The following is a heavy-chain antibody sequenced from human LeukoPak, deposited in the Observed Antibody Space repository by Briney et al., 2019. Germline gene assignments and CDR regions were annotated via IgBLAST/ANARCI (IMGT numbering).Heavy chain of an antibody. CDR2: IGHDGNYK. D-gene: IGHD3-9*01. J-gene: IGHJ4*02. V-gene: IGHV3-30*02. CDR3: ARVHQNYDILTGPFDY. Sequence: GGSLRLSCIVSGSTINTFGFHWFRQAPGKGPEWLAFIGHDGNYKHYGDSVRGRFTISRDNSKNTVYLEMDSLRAEDTAVYYCARVHQNYDILTGPFDYWGQGTLVTVSS. CDR1: GSTINTFG.